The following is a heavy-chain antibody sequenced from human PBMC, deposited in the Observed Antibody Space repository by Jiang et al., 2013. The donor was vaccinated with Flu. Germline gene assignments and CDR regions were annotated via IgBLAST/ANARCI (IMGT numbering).Heavy chain of an antibody. CDR2: ISHDGTVE. Sequence: QLVESGGGVVQPGRSLTLSCATSGFTFTTYSIHWVRQAPGKGLEWVSFISHDGTVEYHANSVTGRFTISRDNSKNTVFLQMSSLRPEDTAVYYCARGEEYCISSSCWVMDVWGQGTTVTVSS. CDR3: ARGEEYCISSSCWVMDV. D-gene: IGHD2-2*01. V-gene: IGHV3-30*04. CDR1: GFTFTTYS. J-gene: IGHJ6*02.